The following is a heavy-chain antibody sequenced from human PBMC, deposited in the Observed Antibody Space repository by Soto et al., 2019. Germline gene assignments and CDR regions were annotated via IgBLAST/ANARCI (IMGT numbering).Heavy chain of an antibody. CDR1: GCTFISYA. D-gene: IGHD1-1*01. CDR3: ARELERVFDY. CDR2: KAYDGRNK. Sequence: TGGSLRLSCAASGCTFISYAMHWVRQAPGKGLEWGGVKAYDGRNKYSADSVKGRFTISRDNSKNTLYLQMNSLRIEDTAVYYCARELERVFDYWGQGTLVTVSS. V-gene: IGHV3-30*04. J-gene: IGHJ4*02.